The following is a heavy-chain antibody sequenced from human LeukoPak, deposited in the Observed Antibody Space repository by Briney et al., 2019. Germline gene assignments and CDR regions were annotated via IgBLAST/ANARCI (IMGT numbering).Heavy chain of an antibody. Sequence: ASVKVSCKASGYTFTSYDINWGRQATGQGLEWMGWMNPNSGNTGYAQKFQGRVTITRNTSISTAYMELSSLRSEDTAVYYCAAYGSGSYGWFDPWGQGTLVTASS. CDR3: AAYGSGSYGWFDP. CDR1: GYTFTSYD. V-gene: IGHV1-8*03. J-gene: IGHJ5*02. CDR2: MNPNSGNT. D-gene: IGHD3-10*01.